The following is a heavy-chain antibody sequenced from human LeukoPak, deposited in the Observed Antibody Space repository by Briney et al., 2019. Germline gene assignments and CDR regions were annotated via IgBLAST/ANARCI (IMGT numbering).Heavy chain of an antibody. V-gene: IGHV1-2*02. D-gene: IGHD3-22*01. J-gene: IGHJ4*02. CDR1: GYTFTGYY. CDR3: ASLYYYDSSGRGGY. Sequence: GASVKVSCKTSGYTFTGYYMHWVRQAPGQGLEWMGWINPNSGGTNYAQKFQGRVTMTRDTSISTAYMELSRLRSDDTAVYYCASLYYYDSSGRGGYWGQGTLVTVSS. CDR2: INPNSGGT.